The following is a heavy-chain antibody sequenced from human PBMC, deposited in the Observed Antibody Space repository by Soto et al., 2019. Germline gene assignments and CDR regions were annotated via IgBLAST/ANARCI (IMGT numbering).Heavy chain of an antibody. CDR1: GGTFSSYA. D-gene: IGHD6-6*01. V-gene: IGHV1-69*01. Sequence: QVQLVQSGAEVKKPGSSVKVSCKASGGTFSSYAISWVRQAPGQGLEWMGGIIPIFGTANYAQKFQGRVTIIADESTSTSYMELSSLRSEDTAVYYCARYHSQQLVDGDYYYGMDVWGQGTTVTVSS. CDR2: IIPIFGTA. J-gene: IGHJ6*02. CDR3: ARYHSQQLVDGDYYYGMDV.